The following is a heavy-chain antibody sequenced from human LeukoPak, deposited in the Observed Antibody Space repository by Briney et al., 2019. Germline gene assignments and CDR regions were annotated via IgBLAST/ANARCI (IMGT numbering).Heavy chain of an antibody. D-gene: IGHD2-15*01. V-gene: IGHV3-23*01. J-gene: IGHJ4*02. Sequence: SGGSLRLSCAASGFTFSSYAMSWVRQAPGKGLEWVSAISGSGGSTYYADSVKGRFTISRDNSKNTLYLQMNSLRAEDTAVYYCAKARARQILKVYYFDYWGQGTLVTVSS. CDR1: GFTFSSYA. CDR3: AKARARQILKVYYFDY. CDR2: ISGSGGST.